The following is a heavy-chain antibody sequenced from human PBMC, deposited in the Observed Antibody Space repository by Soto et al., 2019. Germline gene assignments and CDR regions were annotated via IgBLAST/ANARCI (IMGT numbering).Heavy chain of an antibody. D-gene: IGHD7-27*01. V-gene: IGHV1-8*01. J-gene: IGHJ4*02. CDR1: GYTFIDYD. CDR2: MNPNNGNT. CDR3: AKGPRNWGVDH. Sequence: QVQLVQSGAEVKKPGASVKVSCKASGYTFIDYDINWFRQATGQGLEWMGWMNPNNGNTGYAQNFQGRVTMTRSTSISTAYMELSTLRSEDTAVYYCAKGPRNWGVDHWGQGTLVIVS.